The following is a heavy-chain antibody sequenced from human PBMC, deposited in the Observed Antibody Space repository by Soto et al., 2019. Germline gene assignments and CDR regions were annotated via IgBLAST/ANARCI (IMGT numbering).Heavy chain of an antibody. Sequence: QVQLVESGGGVVQPGRSLRLSCAASGFTFSSYGMHWVRQAPGKGLEWVAVIWYDGSNKYYADSVKGRFTISRDNSKNXXYLQMNSLRAEDTAVYYCARAPYGGNRYYYYGMDVWGQGTTVTVSS. V-gene: IGHV3-33*01. CDR3: ARAPYGGNRYYYYGMDV. CDR1: GFTFSSYG. J-gene: IGHJ6*02. D-gene: IGHD4-17*01. CDR2: IWYDGSNK.